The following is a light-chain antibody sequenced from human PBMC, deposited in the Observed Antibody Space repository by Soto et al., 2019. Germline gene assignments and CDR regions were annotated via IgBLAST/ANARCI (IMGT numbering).Light chain of an antibody. CDR2: MAS. Sequence: DIQMTQSPSTLSASVGDRVTITCRASQSIRSWLAWYQQKPGKAPKLLIYMASNLESGVPSRFSGSESGTEFTLSISSLQPDDFATYYCQQYDSYSGTFGGGTKVEI. CDR3: QQYDSYSGT. J-gene: IGKJ4*01. CDR1: QSIRSW. V-gene: IGKV1-5*03.